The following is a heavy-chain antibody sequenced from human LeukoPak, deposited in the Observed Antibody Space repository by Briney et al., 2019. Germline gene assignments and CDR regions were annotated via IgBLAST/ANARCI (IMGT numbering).Heavy chain of an antibody. J-gene: IGHJ4*02. CDR2: ISAYNGNT. CDR1: GYTFTSYA. CDR3: TRLAGDEYFDISRGPD. V-gene: IGHV1-18*01. D-gene: IGHD3-9*01. Sequence: GASVKVSCKASGYTFTSYAMNWVRQAPGQGLEWMGWISAYNGNTNYAQKLQGRVTMTTDTSTSTAYMELRSLRSDDTAVYYCTRLAGDEYFDISRGPDWGQGTLVTVSS.